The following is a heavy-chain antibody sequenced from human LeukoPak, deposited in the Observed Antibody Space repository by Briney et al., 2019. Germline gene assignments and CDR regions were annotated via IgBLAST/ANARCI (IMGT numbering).Heavy chain of an antibody. CDR1: GFTFSSYA. J-gene: IGHJ3*02. V-gene: IGHV3-23*01. CDR2: ISGSGGST. CDR3: ARAPMYYDFWSGYLTHAFDI. Sequence: GGSLRLSCAASGFTFSSYAMSWVRQAPGKGLEWVSAISGSGGSTYYADSVKGRFTISRDNSKNTLYLQMNSLRAEDTAVYYCARAPMYYDFWSGYLTHAFDIWGQGTMVTVSS. D-gene: IGHD3-3*01.